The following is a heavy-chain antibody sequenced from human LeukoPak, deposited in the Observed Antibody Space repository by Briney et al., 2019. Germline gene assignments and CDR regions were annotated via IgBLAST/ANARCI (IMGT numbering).Heavy chain of an antibody. D-gene: IGHD5-12*01. J-gene: IGHJ4*02. CDR3: ARDFSGYEDY. CDR1: GGTFTSYA. V-gene: IGHV1-69*04. Sequence: SVKYSCKASGGTFTSYAISWVRQAPGQVLEWMGRIIPILGIANYAQKFQGRVTITADKSTSTAYMELSSLRSEDTAVYYCARDFSGYEDYWGQGTLVTVSS. CDR2: IIPILGIA.